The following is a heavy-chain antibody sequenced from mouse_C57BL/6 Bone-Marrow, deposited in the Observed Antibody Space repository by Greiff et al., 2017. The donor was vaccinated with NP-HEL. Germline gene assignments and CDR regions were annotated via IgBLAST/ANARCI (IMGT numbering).Heavy chain of an antibody. CDR2: IDPEDGET. V-gene: IGHV14-2*01. CDR1: GFNIKDYY. CDR3: ARLGVAFYWYFDV. Sequence: EVQLQQSGAELVKPGASVKLSCTASGFNIKDYYMHWVKQRTEQGLEWIGRIDPEDGETKYAPKFQAKATITADTSSNTAYLQLSSLTSEDTAVYYCARLGVAFYWYFDVWGTGTTVTVSS. J-gene: IGHJ1*03. D-gene: IGHD4-1*01.